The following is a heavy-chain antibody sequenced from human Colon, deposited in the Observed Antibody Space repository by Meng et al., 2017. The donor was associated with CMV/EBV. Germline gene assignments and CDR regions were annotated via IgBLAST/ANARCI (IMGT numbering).Heavy chain of an antibody. Sequence: GFLRLSCAVSGGSISSSNWWSWVRQPPGKGLEWIGEIYHSGSTNYNPSLKSRVTISVDKSKNQFSLKLSSVTAADTAVYYCARAVVAATRSYDYWGQGTLVTVSS. CDR3: ARAVVAATRSYDY. V-gene: IGHV4-4*02. D-gene: IGHD2-15*01. J-gene: IGHJ4*02. CDR1: GGSISSSNW. CDR2: IYHSGST.